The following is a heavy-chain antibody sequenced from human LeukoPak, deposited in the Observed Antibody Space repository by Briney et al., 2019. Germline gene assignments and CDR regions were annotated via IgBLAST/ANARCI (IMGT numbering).Heavy chain of an antibody. J-gene: IGHJ1*01. CDR1: GFTFSRYW. D-gene: IGHD3-22*01. CDR2: IKSGGKT. V-gene: IGHV3-74*01. CDR3: ARAPSEVGGYYPEYFRH. Sequence: GGSLRLSCEASGFTFSRYWMHWVRQAPGKGLVWVSRIKSGGKTNYADSVKGRFTISRDNAKTTVSLQMDSLRAEDTGVYYCARAPSEVGGYYPEYFRHWGQGTLVTVSS.